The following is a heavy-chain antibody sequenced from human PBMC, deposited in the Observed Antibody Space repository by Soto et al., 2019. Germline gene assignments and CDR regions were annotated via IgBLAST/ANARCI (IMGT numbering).Heavy chain of an antibody. V-gene: IGHV3-23*01. D-gene: IGHD4-17*01. J-gene: IGHJ6*02. CDR2: ISGSGGST. CDR1: GFTFSSYA. Sequence: GGSLRLSCAASGFTFSSYAMSWVRQAPGKGLEWVSAISGSGGSTYYADSVKGRFTISRDNSKNTLYLQMNSLRAEDTAVYYCAKISEIEDYGDYLETTTYGMDVWGQGTTVTVSS. CDR3: AKISEIEDYGDYLETTTYGMDV.